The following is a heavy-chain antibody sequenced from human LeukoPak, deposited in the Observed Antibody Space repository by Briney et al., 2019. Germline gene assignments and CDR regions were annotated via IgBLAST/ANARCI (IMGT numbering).Heavy chain of an antibody. CDR1: GFTFSSYS. J-gene: IGHJ4*02. CDR2: ISSSSSYI. V-gene: IGHV3-21*01. Sequence: GGSLRLSCAASGFTFSSYSMNWVRQAPGKGLEWVSSISSSSSYIYYADSVKGRLTISRDNAKNSLYLQMNSLRAEDTAIYYCASDEGNYFDYWGQGTLVTVSP. CDR3: ASDEGNYFDY.